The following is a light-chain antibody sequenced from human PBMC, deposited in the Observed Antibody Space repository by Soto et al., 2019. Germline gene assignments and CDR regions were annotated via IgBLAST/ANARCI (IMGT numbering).Light chain of an antibody. V-gene: IGKV3-15*01. CDR3: QRYDHWPPWT. Sequence: EIEMTQSPATLSLAPGERVTLSCRASESVSTNLAWYQQKAGQAPRLLIYAASTRATGIPARFSGSGSGTEFTLTISSLQSEDFAVYYCQRYDHWPPWTFGQGTKV. CDR2: AAS. CDR1: ESVSTN. J-gene: IGKJ1*01.